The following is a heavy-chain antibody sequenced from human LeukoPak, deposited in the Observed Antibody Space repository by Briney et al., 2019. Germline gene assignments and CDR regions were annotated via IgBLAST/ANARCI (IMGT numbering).Heavy chain of an antibody. CDR2: IKQDGSEK. D-gene: IGHD2-2*01. CDR1: GFPFRSYW. J-gene: IGHJ4*02. V-gene: IGHV3-7*03. Sequence: GGPLRLSCAPSGFPFRSYWMSGVPQAQGRGLEWVANIKQDGSEKYYVDSVKGRFTISRDNAKNSLYLQMNSLRAEDTAVYYCAREGNTRWGQGTLVTVSS. CDR3: AREGNTR.